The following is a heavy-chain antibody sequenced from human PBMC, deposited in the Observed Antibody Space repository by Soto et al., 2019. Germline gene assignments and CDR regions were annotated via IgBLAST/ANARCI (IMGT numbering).Heavy chain of an antibody. CDR1: GISFRNSG. Sequence: QVQLVQSEGGVVQPGRSLRLSCVMSGISFRNSGMHWVRQAPGKGLEWVAMIWSDGSSKFYADSVQGRFTISRDNSMDTLYLQMTSLRPEDTAIYYCARDKGVTSLDYWGQGTLVTASS. V-gene: IGHV3-33*01. J-gene: IGHJ4*02. D-gene: IGHD2-2*01. CDR3: ARDKGVTSLDY. CDR2: IWSDGSSK.